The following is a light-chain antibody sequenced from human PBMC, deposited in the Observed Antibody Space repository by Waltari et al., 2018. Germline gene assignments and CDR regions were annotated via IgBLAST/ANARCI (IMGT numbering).Light chain of an antibody. J-gene: IGKJ1*01. V-gene: IGKV3-20*01. CDR3: QHYLRLPVT. Sequence: EIVLTQSPGTLSLPPGEIATVSCRASQSVSRALAWYQQKPGQAPRLLIYGASTRATGIPDRFSGSGSGTDFSLTISRLEPDDFAVYYCQHYLRLPVTFGQGTTVEI. CDR2: GAS. CDR1: QSVSRA.